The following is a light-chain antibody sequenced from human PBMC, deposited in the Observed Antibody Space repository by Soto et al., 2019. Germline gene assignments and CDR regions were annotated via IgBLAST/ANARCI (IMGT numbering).Light chain of an antibody. V-gene: IGKV3D-20*02. CDR1: QSVSSSY. J-gene: IGKJ1*01. Sequence: EIVLTQSPGTLSLYLGERATLSCRASQSVSSSYLAWYQQKPGQAPRLLIYDTSTRATGIADRFSGSGSGTDFTLTISSLEPEDFAVYYCQQGGNRPPRTFGQGTKVDI. CDR2: DTS. CDR3: QQGGNRPPRT.